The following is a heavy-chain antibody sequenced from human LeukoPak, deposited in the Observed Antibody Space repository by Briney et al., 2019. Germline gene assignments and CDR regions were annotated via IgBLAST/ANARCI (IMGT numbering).Heavy chain of an antibody. Sequence: GGSLRLSCVAYGVTLSSYGMHWVRQAPGKGLEWVSLIIASSGSTVYADSVKGRFTISRDNSKNTLYLQMNSLRAEDTAVYYCAKGAYDYVEIGYFDHWGQGTLVTVPS. D-gene: IGHD5-12*01. CDR3: AKGAYDYVEIGYFDH. V-gene: IGHV3-23*01. CDR2: IIASSGST. CDR1: GVTLSSYG. J-gene: IGHJ4*02.